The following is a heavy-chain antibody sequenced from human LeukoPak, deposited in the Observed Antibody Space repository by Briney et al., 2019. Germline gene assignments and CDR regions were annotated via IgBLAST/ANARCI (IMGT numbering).Heavy chain of an antibody. D-gene: IGHD1-26*01. J-gene: IGHJ4*02. CDR2: ISAYNGNT. CDR3: ARVPQVGATFDY. CDR1: GYTFTSYG. Sequence: GASVKVSCKASGYTFTSYGISWVRQAPGQGLEWMGWISAYNGNTNYAQKLQGRVTMTRDTSTSTVYMELSSLRSEDTAVYYCARVPQVGATFDYWGQGTLVTVSS. V-gene: IGHV1-18*01.